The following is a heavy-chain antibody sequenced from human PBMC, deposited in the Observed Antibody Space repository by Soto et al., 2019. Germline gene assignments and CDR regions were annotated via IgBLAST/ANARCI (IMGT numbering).Heavy chain of an antibody. J-gene: IGHJ4*02. V-gene: IGHV3-23*01. CDR2: ISGSGDDT. Sequence: GGSLRLSCAAAGVTFSSYAVSWVSQAPGKGLEGVSAISGSGDDTYYPDSVKGRFTISRDNPRNTVYVQMNSLRAEDTALYYCAKADASGYNSLLFDYWGQGTLVTVSS. CDR3: AKADASGYNSLLFDY. CDR1: GVTFSSYA. D-gene: IGHD3-22*01.